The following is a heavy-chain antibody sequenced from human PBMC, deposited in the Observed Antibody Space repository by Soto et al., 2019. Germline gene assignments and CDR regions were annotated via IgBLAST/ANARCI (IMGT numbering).Heavy chain of an antibody. D-gene: IGHD2-2*01. CDR3: ARDRSPGSTSWYDC. CDR1: GDSVSNKSAA. V-gene: IGHV6-1*01. CDR2: TYYTSRWYN. Sequence: SQTLSLTCAISGDSVSNKSAAWNWIRQSPSRGLEWLGRTYYTSRWYNDYAVSVMSRITINPDTSRNQFSLQLKSVTPEDTAVYYCARDRSPGSTSWYDCWGWGTLVTVSS. J-gene: IGHJ5*01.